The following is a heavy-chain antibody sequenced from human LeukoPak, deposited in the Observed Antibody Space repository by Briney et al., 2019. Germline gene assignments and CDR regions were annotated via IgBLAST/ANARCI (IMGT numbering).Heavy chain of an antibody. J-gene: IGHJ4*02. D-gene: IGHD1-26*01. Sequence: GGSLRLSCAVSGFTFRTYWMHWVRQVPGEGLVWVSRINEDGSITNYVDSVKGRFSISRDNAKNTLYLQMNSLRAEDTAVYYCGRDLGGRSGYWGQGTLVTVSS. CDR2: INEDGSIT. V-gene: IGHV3-74*01. CDR1: GFTFRTYW. CDR3: GRDLGGRSGY.